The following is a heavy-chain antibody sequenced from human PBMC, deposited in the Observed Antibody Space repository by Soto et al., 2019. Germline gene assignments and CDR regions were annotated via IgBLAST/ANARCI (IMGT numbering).Heavy chain of an antibody. Sequence: SETLSLTCTVSGGSISSGDYYWSWIRQPPGKGLEWIGYIYYSGSTYYNPSLKSRVTISVDTSKNQFSLKLSSVTAADTAVYYCAREFSAKGSVVAATRRGINWFDPWGQGTLVTVSS. V-gene: IGHV4-30-4*01. J-gene: IGHJ5*02. CDR1: GGSISSGDYY. CDR3: AREFSAKGSVVAATRRGINWFDP. CDR2: IYYSGST. D-gene: IGHD2-15*01.